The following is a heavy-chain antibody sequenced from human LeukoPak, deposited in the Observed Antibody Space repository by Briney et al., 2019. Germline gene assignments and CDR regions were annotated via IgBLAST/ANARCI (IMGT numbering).Heavy chain of an antibody. CDR3: AGGGFGEAYYYYYYMDV. Sequence: GVLRLSFAASGFTFSRYSMNRGPQAPGKGLGLVSAFWGSGGRTYYADSVKGRFTISRENSKNRLYLQRNSLGAEDTAVYYCAGGGFGEAYYYYYYMDVWGKGTTVTVSS. CDR2: FWGSGGRT. J-gene: IGHJ6*03. D-gene: IGHD3-10*01. V-gene: IGHV3-23*01. CDR1: GFTFSRYS.